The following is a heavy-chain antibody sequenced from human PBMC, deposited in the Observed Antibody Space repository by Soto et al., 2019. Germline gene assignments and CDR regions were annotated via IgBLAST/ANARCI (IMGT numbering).Heavy chain of an antibody. CDR3: ARARGYSYGRRGYYYYGMDV. CDR2: INHSGST. J-gene: IGHJ6*02. CDR1: GGSFSGYY. V-gene: IGHV4-34*01. Sequence: PSETLSLTCAVYGGSFSGYYWSWIRQPPEKGLEWIGEINHSGSTNYNPSLKSRVTISVDTSKNQFSLKLSSVTAADTAVYYCARARGYSYGRRGYYYYGMDVWGQGTTVTVSS. D-gene: IGHD5-18*01.